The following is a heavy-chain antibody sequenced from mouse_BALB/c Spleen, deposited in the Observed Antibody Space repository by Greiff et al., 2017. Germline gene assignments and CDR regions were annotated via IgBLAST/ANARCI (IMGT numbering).Heavy chain of an antibody. CDR3: TSPNYYGSSWGFAY. Sequence: QVQLQQPGAELVKPGASVKLSCKASGYTFTSYYMYWVKQRPGQGLEWIGGINPSNGGTNFNEKFKSKATLTVDKSSSTAYMQLSSLTSEDSAVYYCTSPNYYGSSWGFAYWGQGTLVTVSA. J-gene: IGHJ3*01. V-gene: IGHV1S81*02. D-gene: IGHD1-1*01. CDR1: GYTFTSYY. CDR2: INPSNGGT.